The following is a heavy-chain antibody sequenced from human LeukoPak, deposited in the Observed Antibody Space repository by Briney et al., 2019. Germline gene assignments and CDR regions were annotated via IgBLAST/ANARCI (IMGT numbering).Heavy chain of an antibody. D-gene: IGHD3-22*01. CDR2: ISDDGVNT. CDR3: TPRDYYDSSGYLGY. CDR1: GFTFSNCA. V-gene: IGHV3-23*01. Sequence: GGSLRLSCAASGFTFSNCAMSWVRQAPGKGPEWVSTISDDGVNTYYADSVKGRFTISRDNSKSTLYLQMNSLKTEDTAVYYCTPRDYYDSSGYLGYWGQGTLVTVSS. J-gene: IGHJ4*02.